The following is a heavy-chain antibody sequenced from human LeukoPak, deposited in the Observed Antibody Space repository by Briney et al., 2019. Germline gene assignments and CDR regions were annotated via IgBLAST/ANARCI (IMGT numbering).Heavy chain of an antibody. D-gene: IGHD3-9*01. CDR3: AREYYDILTGYTDY. J-gene: IGHJ4*02. V-gene: IGHV3-7*01. Sequence: GGSLRLSCAASGSTFSSYWMSWVRQAPGKGLEWVANIKQDGSEKYYVDSVKGRFTISRDNAKNSLYLQMNSLRAEDTAVYYCAREYYDILTGYTDYWGQGTLVTVSS. CDR2: IKQDGSEK. CDR1: GSTFSSYW.